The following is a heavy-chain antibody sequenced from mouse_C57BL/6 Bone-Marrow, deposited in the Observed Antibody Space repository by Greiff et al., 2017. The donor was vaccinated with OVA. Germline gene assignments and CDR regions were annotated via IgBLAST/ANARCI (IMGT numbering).Heavy chain of an antibody. J-gene: IGHJ1*03. CDR3: ARVPYYGNWYFDV. D-gene: IGHD1-1*01. Sequence: EVKVVESGGGLVQPGGSLKLSCAASGFTFSDYGMAWVRQAPRKGPEWVAFISNLAYSIYYADTVTGRFTISRENAKNTLYLEMSSLRSEDTAMYYCARVPYYGNWYFDVWGTGTTVTVSS. CDR1: GFTFSDYG. CDR2: ISNLAYSI. V-gene: IGHV5-15*01.